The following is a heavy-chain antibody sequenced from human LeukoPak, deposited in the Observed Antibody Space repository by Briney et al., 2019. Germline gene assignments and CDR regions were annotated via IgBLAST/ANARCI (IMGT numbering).Heavy chain of an antibody. J-gene: IGHJ4*02. CDR1: GFTFSSYG. D-gene: IGHD4-17*01. CDR2: ISYDGSNK. V-gene: IGHV3-30*18. CDR3: AKDRGHDYGDYTFDY. Sequence: GGSLRLSCAASGFTFSSYGMHWVRQAPGKGLEWVAVISYDGSNKYYADSVKGRFTISRDNSKNTLHLQMNSLRAEDTAVYYCAKDRGHDYGDYTFDYWGQGTLVTVSS.